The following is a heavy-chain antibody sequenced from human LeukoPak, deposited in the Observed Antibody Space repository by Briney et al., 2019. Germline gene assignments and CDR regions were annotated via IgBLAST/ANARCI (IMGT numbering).Heavy chain of an antibody. CDR2: IYTSGST. J-gene: IGHJ5*02. CDR3: ARGYCSGGSCYFEFWFDP. V-gene: IGHV4-61*02. Sequence: PSETLSLTCTVSGGSISSGSYYWSWIRQPAGKGLEWIGRIYTSGSTNYNPSLKSRVSISLDTSKNQSSLKLTSVTAADTAVYYCARGYCSGGSCYFEFWFDPWGQGTLVTVSS. CDR1: GGSISSGSYY. D-gene: IGHD2-15*01.